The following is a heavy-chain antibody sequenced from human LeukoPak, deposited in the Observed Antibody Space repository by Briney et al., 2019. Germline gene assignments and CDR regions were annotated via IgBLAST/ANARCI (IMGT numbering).Heavy chain of an antibody. CDR2: ISAYNGNT. D-gene: IGHD3-22*01. CDR3: ARDGTIYYDSSGYQFDY. CDR1: GYTFTSYG. J-gene: IGHJ4*02. Sequence: GASVKVSCKASGYTFTSYGISWVRQAPGQGLEWMGWISAYNGNTHYAQKLQGRVTMTTDTSTSTAYMELRSLRSDDTAVYYCARDGTIYYDSSGYQFDYWGQGTLVTVSS. V-gene: IGHV1-18*01.